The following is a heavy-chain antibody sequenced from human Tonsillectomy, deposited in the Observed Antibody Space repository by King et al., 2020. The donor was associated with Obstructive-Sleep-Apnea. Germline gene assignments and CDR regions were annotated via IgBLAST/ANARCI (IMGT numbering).Heavy chain of an antibody. V-gene: IGHV3-21*01. CDR1: GFTFSAYS. Sequence: EVQLVESGGGLVKPGGSLRLSCAASGFTFSAYSMNWVRQAPGKGLEWVSSIIYSSSYIYYADSVKGRFAISRDNAKNSLYLQMNSLRAEDTAVYYCARGPPPSFDYWGQGTLVTVSS. CDR2: IIYSSSYI. J-gene: IGHJ4*02. CDR3: ARGPPPSFDY.